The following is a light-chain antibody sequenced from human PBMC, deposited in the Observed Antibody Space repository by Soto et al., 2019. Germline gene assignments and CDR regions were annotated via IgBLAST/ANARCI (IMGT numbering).Light chain of an antibody. CDR1: SSNIRAGYD. CDR3: HSYDVSLSGPV. CDR2: DNN. J-gene: IGLJ2*01. V-gene: IGLV1-40*01. Sequence: QSVLTQPPSLSGAPGQRVTISCTGSSSNIRAGYDVHWYQQLPGTAPRVLIYDNNSRPSGVPARFSGSKSGTSASLAITGLQAEDEADYYCHSYDVSLSGPVFGGGTKLTVL.